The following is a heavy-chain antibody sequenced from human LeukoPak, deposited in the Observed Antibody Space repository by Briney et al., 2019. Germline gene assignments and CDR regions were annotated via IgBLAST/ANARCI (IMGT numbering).Heavy chain of an antibody. J-gene: IGHJ4*02. CDR1: GYTLTELS. V-gene: IGHV1-24*01. CDR2: FDPEDGET. Sequence: ASVKVSCKVSGYTLTELSMHWVRQAPGKGLVWMGGFDPEDGETIYAQKFQGRVTMTEDTSTDTAYMELSSLRSEDTAVYYCATRSGTIFGVVIPFDYWGQGTLVTVSS. D-gene: IGHD3-3*01. CDR3: ATRSGTIFGVVIPFDY.